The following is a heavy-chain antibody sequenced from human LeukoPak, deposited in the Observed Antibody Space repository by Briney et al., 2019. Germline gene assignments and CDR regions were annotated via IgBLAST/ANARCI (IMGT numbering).Heavy chain of an antibody. V-gene: IGHV3-23*01. D-gene: IGHD3-10*01. CDR1: GFTFSTYA. CDR2: ATASGGRT. J-gene: IGHJ4*02. Sequence: GGSLRLSCAASGFTFSTYAMIWVRQAPGKGLEWVATATASGGRTFYADSVKGRFAISRDNSRNILYLQMNSLRAEDTAVYYCAGDFMAGFYFHYWGQGTLVTVSS. CDR3: AGDFMAGFYFHY.